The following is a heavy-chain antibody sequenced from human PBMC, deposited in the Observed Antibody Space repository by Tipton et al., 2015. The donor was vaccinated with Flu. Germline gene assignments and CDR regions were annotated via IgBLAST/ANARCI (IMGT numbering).Heavy chain of an antibody. J-gene: IGHJ4*02. Sequence: LRLSCTASGGSISSYYWSWIRQPPGKGLERIGYIYYRGSTNYNPSLKSRVTISVDTSKNQFSLKLSSVTAADTAVYYCARVRDYYDSSGYSPYYFDYWGQGTLVTVSS. CDR2: IYYRGST. D-gene: IGHD3-22*01. CDR1: GGSISSYY. CDR3: ARVRDYYDSSGYSPYYFDY. V-gene: IGHV4-59*01.